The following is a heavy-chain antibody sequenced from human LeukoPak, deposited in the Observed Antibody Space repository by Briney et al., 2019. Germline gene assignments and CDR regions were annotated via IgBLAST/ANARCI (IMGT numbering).Heavy chain of an antibody. J-gene: IGHJ5*01. CDR1: GFSFSSYG. Sequence: GGSLTLSCAASGFSFSSYGMSWFRQAPGKGLESISTINANSGTTSYAASVRGRFTISRDNSKNTLYLQVNSLRADDTAVYYCAKPISGGLAVTADWFDPWGQGTLVVVSS. CDR2: INANSGTT. V-gene: IGHV3-23*01. CDR3: AKPISGGLAVTADWFDP. D-gene: IGHD6-19*01.